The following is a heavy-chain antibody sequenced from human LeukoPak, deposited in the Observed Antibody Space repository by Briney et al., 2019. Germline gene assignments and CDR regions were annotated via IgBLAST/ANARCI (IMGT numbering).Heavy chain of an antibody. CDR3: AREVAVPGRHFDY. CDR1: GGSFSGYY. J-gene: IGHJ4*02. Sequence: SETLSLTCAVYGGSFSGYYWSWIRQPPGKGLEWIGEINHSGSTNYNPSLKSRVTISVDTSKNQFSLKLSSVTAADTAVYYCAREVAVPGRHFDYWGQGTLVTVSS. CDR2: INHSGST. V-gene: IGHV4-34*01. D-gene: IGHD6-19*01.